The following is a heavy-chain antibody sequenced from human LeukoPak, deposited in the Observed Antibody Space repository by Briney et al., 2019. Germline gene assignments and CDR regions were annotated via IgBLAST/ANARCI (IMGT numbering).Heavy chain of an antibody. CDR3: ARLPWGAYSSFDP. D-gene: IGHD3-16*01. Sequence: ASETLSLTCTVSGGSISSSSYYWGWVRQPPGKGLEWIGSVFSSGSTYYNPSLKGPVTISVDTSKNQFSLKLSSVTAADTAVYYCARLPWGAYSSFDPWGQGTLVTVSS. J-gene: IGHJ5*02. CDR1: GGSISSSSYY. CDR2: VFSSGST. V-gene: IGHV4-39*01.